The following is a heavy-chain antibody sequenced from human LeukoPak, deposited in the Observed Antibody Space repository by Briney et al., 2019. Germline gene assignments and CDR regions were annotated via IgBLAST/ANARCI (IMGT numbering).Heavy chain of an antibody. CDR1: GYSFTSYW. J-gene: IGHJ6*03. V-gene: IGHV5-51*01. D-gene: IGHD2-2*01. Sequence: GESLKISCKGSGYSFTSYWIGWVRQMPGKGLEWMGIIYPCDSDTRYSPSFQGQVTISADKSISTAYLQWSSLKASDTAMYYCARRGYCSSTSCYGRDYYYCMDVWGKGTTVTVSS. CDR2: IYPCDSDT. CDR3: ARRGYCSSTSCYGRDYYYCMDV.